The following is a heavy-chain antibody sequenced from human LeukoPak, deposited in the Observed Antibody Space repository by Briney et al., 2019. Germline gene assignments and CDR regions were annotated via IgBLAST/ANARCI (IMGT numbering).Heavy chain of an antibody. CDR2: ISGSGGST. D-gene: IGHD2-15*01. J-gene: IGHJ4*02. Sequence: GGSLRLSCAASGFTFSSDAMSWVRQAPGKGLEWVSAISGSGGSTYYADSVKGRFTISRDNAKNSLCLQMNSLRAEDTAVYYCARVHAAYPFDYWGQGTLVTVSS. V-gene: IGHV3-23*01. CDR3: ARVHAAYPFDY. CDR1: GFTFSSDA.